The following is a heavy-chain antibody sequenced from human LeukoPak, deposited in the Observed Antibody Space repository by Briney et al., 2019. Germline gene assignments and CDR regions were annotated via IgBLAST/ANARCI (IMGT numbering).Heavy chain of an antibody. D-gene: IGHD3-3*01. CDR2: ISSNGGST. J-gene: IGHJ4*02. V-gene: IGHV3-64*01. Sequence: PGGSLRLSCAASGFTFSSYAMHWVRQAPGKGLEYVSAISSNGGSTYYANSVKGRFTISRDNSKNTLYLQMGSLRAEDMAVYYCAREVGVTIFDYWGQGTLVTVSS. CDR3: AREVGVTIFDY. CDR1: GFTFSSYA.